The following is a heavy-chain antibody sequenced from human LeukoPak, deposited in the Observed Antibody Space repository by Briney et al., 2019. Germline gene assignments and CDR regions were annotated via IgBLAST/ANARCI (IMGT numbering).Heavy chain of an antibody. CDR2: IYYSGST. CDR1: GGSLSSSSYY. V-gene: IGHV4-39*07. CDR3: ASSLMVIRSGDAFDI. J-gene: IGHJ3*02. D-gene: IGHD3-22*01. Sequence: SETLSLTCTVSGGSLSSSSYYWGWIRQPPGKGLEWIGSIYYSGSTSYNPSLKSRVTISVDTSKNQFSLKLSSVTAADTAVYYCASSLMVIRSGDAFDIWGQGTMVTVSS.